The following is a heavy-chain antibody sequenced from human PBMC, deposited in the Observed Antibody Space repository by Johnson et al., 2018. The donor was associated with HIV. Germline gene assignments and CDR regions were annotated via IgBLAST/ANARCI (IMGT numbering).Heavy chain of an antibody. D-gene: IGHD2-15*01. V-gene: IGHV3-15*01. Sequence: VQLVESGGGSVKPGDSLRLSCAASGFTFSDVWMTWVRQAPGRGLEWLGRIKTKTEGGTTDYAAPVKGRFTISRDDSINTVYLQMNSLKSEDMAVYYCTTGDCSGGSCPAFDIWGQGTMVTVSS. J-gene: IGHJ3*02. CDR3: TTGDCSGGSCPAFDI. CDR2: IKTKTEGGTT. CDR1: GFTFSDVW.